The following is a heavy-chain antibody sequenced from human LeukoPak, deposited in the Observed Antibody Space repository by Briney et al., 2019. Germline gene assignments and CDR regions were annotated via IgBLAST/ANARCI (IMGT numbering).Heavy chain of an antibody. CDR2: IYSGGNT. J-gene: IGHJ4*02. CDR3: ARRAGDYSHPYDY. D-gene: IGHD3-22*01. CDR1: GFTVSSNS. Sequence: GGSLRLSCTVSGFTVSSNSMSWVRQAPGKGLEWVSFIYSGGNTYNSDSVKGRFTISRDNSKNTLYLQMNTLRAEDTAVYYCARRAGDYSHPYDYWGQGTLVTVSS. V-gene: IGHV3-53*01.